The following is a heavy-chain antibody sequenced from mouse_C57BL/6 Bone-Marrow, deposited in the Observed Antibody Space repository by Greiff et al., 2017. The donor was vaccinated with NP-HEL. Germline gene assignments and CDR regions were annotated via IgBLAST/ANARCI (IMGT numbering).Heavy chain of an antibody. CDR1: GFTIKDDY. V-gene: IGHV14-4*01. Sequence: VQLQQSGAELVRPGASVKLSCTASGFTIKDDYMHWVKQRPEQGLEWIGWIDPENGDTEYASKFQGKATITADTSSNTAYLQLSSLTSEDTAVYYCTNCYFDYWGQGTTLTVSS. J-gene: IGHJ2*01. CDR2: IDPENGDT. CDR3: TNCYFDY.